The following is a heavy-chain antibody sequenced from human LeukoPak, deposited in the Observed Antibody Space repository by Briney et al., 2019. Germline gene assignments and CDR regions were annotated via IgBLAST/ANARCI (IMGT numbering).Heavy chain of an antibody. D-gene: IGHD6-13*01. CDR3: ARESIAAAGTGGDY. V-gene: IGHV3-21*01. CDR2: ISSSSSYI. CDR1: GFTFSSYS. Sequence: GGSLRLSCAASGFTFSSYSMNWVRQAPGKGLEWVSSISSSSSYIYYADSVKGRFTISRDNAKNSLYLQMNSLRAEDTAVYYCARESIAAAGTGGDYWGQGTLVTVSS. J-gene: IGHJ4*02.